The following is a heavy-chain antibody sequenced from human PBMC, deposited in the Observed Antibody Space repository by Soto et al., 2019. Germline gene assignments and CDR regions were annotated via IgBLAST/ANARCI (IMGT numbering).Heavy chain of an antibody. CDR1: GYIFSSYG. Sequence: ASVKVSCKASGYIFSSYGISWVRQAPGQGLEWMGWISTYNGDTNVPQKFQGRVTMTTDTSTTTVYLEVRSLRSDDAAVYYCARDPGGNWFDPWGQGTLVTVSS. CDR2: ISTYNGDT. J-gene: IGHJ5*02. V-gene: IGHV1-18*01. CDR3: ARDPGGNWFDP. D-gene: IGHD3-16*01.